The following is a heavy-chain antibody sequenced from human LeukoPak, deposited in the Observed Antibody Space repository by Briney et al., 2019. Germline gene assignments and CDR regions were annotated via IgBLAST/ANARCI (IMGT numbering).Heavy chain of an antibody. Sequence: SETLSLTCTVSGDSVSSDLCYWGWIRQPPGKGLEWIGNIYYGGNRYYNPSLKSRVTISVDTSKNQFSLRLSSVTAADTAVYYCARDLGGTSGTFDYWGQGTLVTVSS. V-gene: IGHV4-39*07. CDR1: GDSVSSDLCY. D-gene: IGHD3-10*01. CDR2: IYYGGNR. J-gene: IGHJ4*02. CDR3: ARDLGGTSGTFDY.